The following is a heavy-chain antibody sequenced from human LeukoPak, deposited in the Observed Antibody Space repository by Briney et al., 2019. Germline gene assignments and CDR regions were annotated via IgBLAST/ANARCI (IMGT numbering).Heavy chain of an antibody. J-gene: IGHJ4*02. CDR3: ARDETYSYGLGGYYFDY. CDR2: IYYSGST. D-gene: IGHD5-18*01. CDR1: GGSISSSSYY. V-gene: IGHV4-39*07. Sequence: SETLSLTCTVAGGSISSSSYYWGWIRQPPGKGLEWIGSIYYSGSTYYNPSLKSRVTISVDTSKNQFSLKLSSVTAADTAVYYCARDETYSYGLGGYYFDYWGQGTLVTVSS.